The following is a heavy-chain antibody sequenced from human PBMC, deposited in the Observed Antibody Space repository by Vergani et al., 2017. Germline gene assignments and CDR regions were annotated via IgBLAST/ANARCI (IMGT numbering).Heavy chain of an antibody. D-gene: IGHD5-24*01. V-gene: IGHV4-59*01. CDR1: GGSISSYY. J-gene: IGHJ5*02. CDR3: ARSGRWLQFRNXFDP. Sequence: QVQLQESGPGLVKPSETLSLTCTVSGGSISSYYWSWIRQPPGKGLEWIGYIYYSGSTNYNPSLKSRVTISVDTSKNQFSLTLSSVTAADTAVYYCARSGRWLQFRNXFDPWGQGTLVTVSS. CDR2: IYYSGST.